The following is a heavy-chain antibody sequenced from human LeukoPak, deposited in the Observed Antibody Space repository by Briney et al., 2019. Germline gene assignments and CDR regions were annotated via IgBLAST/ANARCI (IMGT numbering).Heavy chain of an antibody. Sequence: GGSLRLSCAASGFTVSSNYMSWVRQAPGKGLEWVSYISSSGSTIYYADSVKGRFTISRDNSKNTLYLQMNSLRAEDTAVYYCAKDWGTYYYDSSASLWGQGTLVTVSS. CDR3: AKDWGTYYYDSSASL. CDR2: ISSSGSTI. V-gene: IGHV3-48*01. CDR1: GFTVSSNY. D-gene: IGHD3-22*01. J-gene: IGHJ4*02.